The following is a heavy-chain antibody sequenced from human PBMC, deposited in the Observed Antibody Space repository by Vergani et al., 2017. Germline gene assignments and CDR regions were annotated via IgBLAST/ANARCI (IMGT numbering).Heavy chain of an antibody. CDR1: GYSISSGYY. CDR3: AGAEDTATPIDY. Sequence: QVQLQQWGPGLVKPSETLSLTCAVSGYSISSGYYWGWIRQPPGKGLEWIGSIYHSGSTYYNPSLKSRVTISVDTSKNQFSLKLSSVTAADTAVYYCAGAEDTATPIDYWGQGTLVTVSS. D-gene: IGHD5-18*01. V-gene: IGHV4-38-2*01. J-gene: IGHJ4*02. CDR2: IYHSGST.